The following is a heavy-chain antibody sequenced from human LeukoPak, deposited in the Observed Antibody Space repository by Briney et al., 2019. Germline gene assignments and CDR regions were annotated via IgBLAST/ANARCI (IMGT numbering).Heavy chain of an antibody. CDR2: VYYSGST. V-gene: IGHV4-59*01. CDR1: GGSISSYY. J-gene: IGHJ4*02. Sequence: SETLSLTCTVSGGSISSYYWSWIRQPPGKGLEWIGYVYYSGSTNYNPSLKSRVTISVDTSKNQFSLKLSSVTAADTAMYYCARVRSSGWGKGFDYWGQGTLVTVSS. D-gene: IGHD6-19*01. CDR3: ARVRSSGWGKGFDY.